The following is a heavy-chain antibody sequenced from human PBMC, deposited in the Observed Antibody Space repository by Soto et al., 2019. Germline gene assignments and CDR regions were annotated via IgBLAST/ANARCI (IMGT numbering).Heavy chain of an antibody. CDR1: GFTFSSYG. Sequence: QVQLVESGGGVVQPGRSLRLSCAASGFTFSSYGMHWVRQAPGKGLEWVAVIWYDGSNKYYADSVKGRFTISRDNSKNTLYLQMNSLRAEDTAVYYCARSSIVVVTAPQDYWGQGNLVTVSS. J-gene: IGHJ4*02. D-gene: IGHD2-21*02. CDR3: ARSSIVVVTAPQDY. CDR2: IWYDGSNK. V-gene: IGHV3-33*01.